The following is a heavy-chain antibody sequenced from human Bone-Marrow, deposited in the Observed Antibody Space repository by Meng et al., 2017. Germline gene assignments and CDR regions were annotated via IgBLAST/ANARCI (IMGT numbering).Heavy chain of an antibody. CDR1: GFTFSSHG. J-gene: IGHJ5*02. D-gene: IGHD1-26*01. CDR2: IWYDGSNK. Sequence: RVEAGGGVVPPGRALGLSWAASGFTFSSHGMHWVRQAPGKGLEWVAVIWYDGSNKYYADSVKGRFTISRDNSKNTLYLQMNSLRAEDTAVYYCARHSGTRQRGWFDPWGQGTLVTVSS. CDR3: ARHSGTRQRGWFDP. V-gene: IGHV3-33*01.